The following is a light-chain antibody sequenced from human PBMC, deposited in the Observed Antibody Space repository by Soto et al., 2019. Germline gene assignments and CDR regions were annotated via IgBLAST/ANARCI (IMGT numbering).Light chain of an antibody. Sequence: EIVLTQSPATLSSSPGERATLSCRASQSVSSDLAWYQQKPGQAPRLLIYDVSDRATGVPARFSGSGSGTDFTLTISSLEPEDYAIYYCQQRDSWPLTFGGGTKVEIK. CDR3: QQRDSWPLT. CDR1: QSVSSD. J-gene: IGKJ4*01. CDR2: DVS. V-gene: IGKV3-11*01.